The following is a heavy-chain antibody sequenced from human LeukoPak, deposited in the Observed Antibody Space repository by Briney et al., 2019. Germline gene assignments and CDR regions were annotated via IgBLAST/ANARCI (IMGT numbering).Heavy chain of an antibody. CDR3: ARSYGDYYYYYYGMDV. D-gene: IGHD4-17*01. Sequence: PSGTLSLTCAVSGGSISSSNWWSWVRQPPGKGLEWIGGIYHSGSTNYNPSLKSRVTISVDKSKNQFSLKLSSVTAADTAVYYCARSYGDYYYYYYGMDVWGQGTTVTVSS. J-gene: IGHJ6*02. CDR1: GGSISSSNW. CDR2: IYHSGST. V-gene: IGHV4-4*02.